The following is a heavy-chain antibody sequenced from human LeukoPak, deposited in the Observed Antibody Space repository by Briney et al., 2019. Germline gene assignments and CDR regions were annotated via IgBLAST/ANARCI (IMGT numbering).Heavy chain of an antibody. CDR1: GGSISSGTYY. CDR3: ARDRSFAYYYGSGSPREYYYYGMDV. Sequence: SECLSLTWTVSGGSISSGTYYWGWIRQPPGRGLEWLGTVFYGGTPYYNPAPKTRFTISVHTSKNHFSLGLSSVTAADTAVYYCARDRSFAYYYGSGSPREYYYYGMDVWGQGTTVTVSS. CDR2: VFYGGTP. D-gene: IGHD3-10*01. J-gene: IGHJ6*02. V-gene: IGHV4-39*02.